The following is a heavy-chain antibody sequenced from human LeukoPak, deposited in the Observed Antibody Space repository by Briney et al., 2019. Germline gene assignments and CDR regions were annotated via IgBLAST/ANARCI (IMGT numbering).Heavy chain of an antibody. D-gene: IGHD3-22*01. CDR2: ISGGGGST. CDR3: AKGHYDSSGYYGLVDY. CDR1: GFTFSSYA. V-gene: IGHV3-23*01. Sequence: GGSLRLSCAASGFTFSSYAMSWVRQAPGKGLEWVSAISGGGGSTYYADSVKGRFTISRDNSKNTLYLQMNSLRAEDTAVYYCAKGHYDSSGYYGLVDYWAREPWSPSPQ. J-gene: IGHJ4*02.